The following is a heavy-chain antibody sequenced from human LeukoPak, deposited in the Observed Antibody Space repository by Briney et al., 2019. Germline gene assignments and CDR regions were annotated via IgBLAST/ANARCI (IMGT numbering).Heavy chain of an antibody. CDR1: GGSISSYY. D-gene: IGHD2-15*01. CDR3: ARHLLHGNPYGMDV. CDR2: IYYSGST. J-gene: IGHJ6*02. Sequence: SETLSLTCTVSGGSISSYYWSWIRQPPGKGLEWIGYIYYSGSTNYNPSLKSRVTISVDTSKNQFSLKLSSVTAADTAVYYCARHLLHGNPYGMDVWGQGTTVTVSS. V-gene: IGHV4-59*08.